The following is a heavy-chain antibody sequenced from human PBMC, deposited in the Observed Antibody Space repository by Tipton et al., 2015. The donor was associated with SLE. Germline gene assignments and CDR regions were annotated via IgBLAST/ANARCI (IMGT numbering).Heavy chain of an antibody. CDR3: GRGYCSGGSCYSLDY. CDR2: IYPGDSDT. V-gene: IGHV5-51*03. CDR1: GYSFTTYW. J-gene: IGHJ4*02. D-gene: IGHD2-15*01. Sequence: QLVQSGAEVKKSGESLKISCKTSGYSFTTYWIAWVRQMPGRGLEWMGIIYPGDSDTRYSPSFQGQVSISADKSIDTAYLHWSSLEASDTAMYYCGRGYCSGGSCYSLDYWGQGTLVTVSS.